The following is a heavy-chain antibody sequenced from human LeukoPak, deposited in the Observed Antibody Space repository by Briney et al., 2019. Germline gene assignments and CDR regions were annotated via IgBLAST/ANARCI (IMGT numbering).Heavy chain of an antibody. Sequence: GSLRLSSVASEFTFTTSWIDWVRRAPGKGLVWVSHINSDGRFTIYADSVKGPFTISTDNATNTLYLQMNNLRAEDTAVYYCAREGSSGSYFPLNYWGQGSLVTVYS. CDR3: AREGSSGSYFPLNY. CDR1: EFTFTTSW. D-gene: IGHD1-26*01. J-gene: IGHJ4*02. CDR2: INSDGRFT. V-gene: IGHV3-74*01.